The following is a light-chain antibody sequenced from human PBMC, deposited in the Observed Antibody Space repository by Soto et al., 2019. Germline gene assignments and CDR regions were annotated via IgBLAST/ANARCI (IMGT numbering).Light chain of an antibody. CDR3: QAWDGVTVM. V-gene: IGLV3-1*01. CDR1: KLGFGY. CDR2: GDN. Sequence: SYELTQSPSVSVSPGQTATITCSGDKLGFGYSCWYQQKSGQSPVMVIYGDNKRPSGIPERFSASNSGKTATLTISETQAMDEADYYCQAWDGVTVMFGGGTKLTVL. J-gene: IGLJ3*02.